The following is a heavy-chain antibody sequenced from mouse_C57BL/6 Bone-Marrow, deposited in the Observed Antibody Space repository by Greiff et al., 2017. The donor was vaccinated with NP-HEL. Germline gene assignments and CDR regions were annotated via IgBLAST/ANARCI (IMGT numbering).Heavy chain of an antibody. CDR2: IWRGGST. V-gene: IGHV2-5*01. Sequence: VQLVESGPGLVQPSQSLSITCTVSGFSLTSYGVHWVRQSPGKGLEWLGVIWRGGSTDYNAAFMSRLSITKDNSKSQVFFKMNSLQADDTAIYYCAKKGYYYGSSYVAWFAYWGQGTLVTVSA. CDR3: AKKGYYYGSSYVAWFAY. D-gene: IGHD1-1*01. J-gene: IGHJ3*01. CDR1: GFSLTSYG.